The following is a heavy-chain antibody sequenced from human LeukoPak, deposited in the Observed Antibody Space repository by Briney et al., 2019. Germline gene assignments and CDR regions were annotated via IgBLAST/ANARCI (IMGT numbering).Heavy chain of an antibody. J-gene: IGHJ5*02. CDR2: ISSSGSA. Sequence: PSETLSLTCTVSGGSISSYYWSWIRQPAGKGLEWIGRISSSGSANYYPSFESRVTVSLDTSKNQFSLKLYSVTAADTAVYYCASEYVGGLIPYWFDPWGQGTLVTVSS. V-gene: IGHV4-4*07. CDR3: ASEYVGGLIPYWFDP. CDR1: GGSISSYY. D-gene: IGHD3-16*01.